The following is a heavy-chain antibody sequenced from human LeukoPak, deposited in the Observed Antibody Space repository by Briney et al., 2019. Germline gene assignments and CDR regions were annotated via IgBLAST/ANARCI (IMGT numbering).Heavy chain of an antibody. Sequence: PSETLSLTCTVSGGSISSGDYYWSWIRQPPGKGLEWIGYIYYSGSTHYNPSLRSRVTISVGTSKNQFSLKLSSVTAADTAVYYCARDLSSSSLWFDPWGQGTLVTVSS. D-gene: IGHD6-6*01. V-gene: IGHV4-30-4*01. CDR3: ARDLSSSSLWFDP. CDR1: GGSISSGDYY. J-gene: IGHJ5*02. CDR2: IYYSGST.